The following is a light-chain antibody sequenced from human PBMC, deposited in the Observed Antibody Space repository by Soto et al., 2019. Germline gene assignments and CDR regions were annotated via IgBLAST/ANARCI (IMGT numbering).Light chain of an antibody. CDR1: QTISRY. CDR3: QQSHRIPTIT. J-gene: IGKJ5*01. V-gene: IGKV1-39*01. CDR2: GAS. Sequence: DVQMTQSPPSLSASVGDRVTITCRASQTISRYLNWYQQKPGKAPKLLIYGASSLQSGVPSRFRGSGSGTDFTLTISSLPPEDFATYYCQQSHRIPTITFGQGTSLE.